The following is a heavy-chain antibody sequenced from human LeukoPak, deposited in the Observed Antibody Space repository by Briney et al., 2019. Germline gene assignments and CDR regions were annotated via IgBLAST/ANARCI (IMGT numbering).Heavy chain of an antibody. V-gene: IGHV3-66*02. D-gene: IGHD1-1*01. CDR3: ARGSPGTEGFDY. Sequence: GGSLRLSCAASGFTVSSNYMSWVRQAPGKGLEWVSVIYSGGSAYYADSVKGRFTISRDNSKNTLYLQMNSLRAEDTAVYYCARGSPGTEGFDYWGQGTLVTVSS. J-gene: IGHJ4*02. CDR2: IYSGGSA. CDR1: GFTVSSNY.